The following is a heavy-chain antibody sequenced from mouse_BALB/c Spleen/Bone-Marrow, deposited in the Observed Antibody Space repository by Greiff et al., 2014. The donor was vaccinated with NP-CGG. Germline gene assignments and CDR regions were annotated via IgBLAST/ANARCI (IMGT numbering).Heavy chain of an antibody. Sequence: EVKLVESGGGLVKPGGSLKLSCAASGFTFSDYYMCWIRQTPEKRLEWVATVSDGGNYTYYPDSVKGRFTISRDNAKNNLYLQMSGLKSEDTAMYYCVRSGGRYGAMDYWGQGTSVTVSS. V-gene: IGHV5-4*02. CDR2: VSDGGNYT. CDR1: GFTFSDYY. J-gene: IGHJ4*01. CDR3: VRSGGRYGAMDY. D-gene: IGHD2-10*02.